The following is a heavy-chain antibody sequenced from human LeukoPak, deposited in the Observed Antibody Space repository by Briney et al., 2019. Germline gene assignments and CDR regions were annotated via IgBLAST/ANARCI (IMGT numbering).Heavy chain of an antibody. Sequence: PGGSLRLSCAASGFTFSSYSMNWVRQAPGKGLKWVSSISSSSSCIYYADSVKGRFTISRDNAKNSLYLQMNSLRAEDTAVYYCARGRYDFWSGYSDPYFDYWGQGTLVTVSS. V-gene: IGHV3-21*01. J-gene: IGHJ4*02. D-gene: IGHD3-3*01. CDR1: GFTFSSYS. CDR2: ISSSSSCI. CDR3: ARGRYDFWSGYSDPYFDY.